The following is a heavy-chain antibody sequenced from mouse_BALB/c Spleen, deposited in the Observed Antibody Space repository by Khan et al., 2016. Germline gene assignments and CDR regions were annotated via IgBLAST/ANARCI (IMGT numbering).Heavy chain of an antibody. V-gene: IGHV14-3*02. CDR2: IDPANGNT. CDR3: AQIYDGYDGFAY. D-gene: IGHD2-3*01. J-gene: IGHJ3*01. CDR1: GFNIKDTY. Sequence: VRLQQSGAELVKPGASVKLSCTASGFNIKDTYMHWVKQRPEQGLEWIGRIDPANGNTKYDPKFQGKATITADTSSNTAYLQLSSLTSEDTAVYYCAQIYDGYDGFAYWGQGTLVTVSA.